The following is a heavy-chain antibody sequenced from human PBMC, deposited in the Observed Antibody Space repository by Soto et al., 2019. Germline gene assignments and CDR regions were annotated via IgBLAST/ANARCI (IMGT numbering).Heavy chain of an antibody. J-gene: IGHJ4*02. D-gene: IGHD2-8*02. Sequence: SETLSLTCAVYGGSFSGYYWTWIRQPPGTGLEWIGEINHSGSTNYNPSLKGRVTISVDTSKNQFSLKLTSVTAADTAVYYCARDKITGLFGYWGQGTLVTVSS. V-gene: IGHV4-34*01. CDR2: INHSGST. CDR3: ARDKITGLFGY. CDR1: GGSFSGYY.